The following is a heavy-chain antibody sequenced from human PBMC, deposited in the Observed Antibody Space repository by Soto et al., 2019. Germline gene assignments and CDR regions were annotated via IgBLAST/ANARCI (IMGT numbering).Heavy chain of an antibody. CDR2: ISGSGANT. J-gene: IGHJ4*02. CDR3: AKWAGRGWYPDY. CDR1: GFTFSSYA. D-gene: IGHD6-19*01. V-gene: IGHV3-23*01. Sequence: EVQLLESAGGFVPPGGSLSLSCAASGFTFSSYAMRWVRQAPGKGLEWVSAISGSGANTYYADSVKGRFTISRDNSNNTLLLQLNSLRAEDTAVYYCAKWAGRGWYPDYWGQGTLVTVSS.